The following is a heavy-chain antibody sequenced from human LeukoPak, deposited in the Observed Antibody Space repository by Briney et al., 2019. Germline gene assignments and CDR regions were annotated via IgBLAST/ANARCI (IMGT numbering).Heavy chain of an antibody. J-gene: IGHJ4*02. CDR2: IYSGGST. CDR3: ASRKAPGIAAAGTLLDY. V-gene: IGHV3-66*01. D-gene: IGHD6-13*01. CDR1: GFTVSSNY. Sequence: GGSLRLSCAASGFTVSSNYMSWVRQAPRKGLEWVSVIYSGGSTYYADSVKGRFTISRDNSKNTLYLQMNSLRAEDTAVYYCASRKAPGIAAAGTLLDYWGQGTLVTVSS.